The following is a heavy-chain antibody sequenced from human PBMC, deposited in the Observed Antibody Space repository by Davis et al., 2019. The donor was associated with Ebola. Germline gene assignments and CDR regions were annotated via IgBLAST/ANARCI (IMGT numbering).Heavy chain of an antibody. CDR2: IYYSGST. CDR3: ARGRQLWLRAIDY. D-gene: IGHD5-18*01. CDR1: GGSISSGGYY. J-gene: IGHJ4*02. Sequence: MPSETLSLTCTVSGGSISSGGYYWSWIRQHPGKGLEWIGYIYYSGSTYYNPSLKSRVTISVDTSKNQFSLKLSSVTAADTAVYYCARGRQLWLRAIDYWGQGTLVTVSS. V-gene: IGHV4-31*03.